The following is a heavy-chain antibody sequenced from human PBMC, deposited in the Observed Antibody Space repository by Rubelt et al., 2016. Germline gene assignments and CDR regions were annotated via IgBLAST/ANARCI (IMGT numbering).Heavy chain of an antibody. V-gene: IGHV4-34*01. CDR2: LNHSGST. D-gene: IGHD1-7*01. J-gene: IGHJ5*02. CDR1: GGSFSGYY. Sequence: QVQLQQWGAGLLKPSETLSLTCAVYGGSFSGYYWSWIRQPPGKGLEWIGELNHSGSTNYNPSLTGRGTIAVATAKNQFSLKLGAVTAADTAVYDGARGRYNWNYDWFDPWGQGTLVTVSS. CDR3: ARGRYNWNYDWFDP.